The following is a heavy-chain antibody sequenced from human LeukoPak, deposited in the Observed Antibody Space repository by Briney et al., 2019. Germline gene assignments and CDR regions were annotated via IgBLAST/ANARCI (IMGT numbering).Heavy chain of an antibody. CDR2: IYYSGSP. V-gene: IGHV4-59*01. CDR3: ARGLTSYSRSSYWFEP. D-gene: IGHD6-6*01. Sequence: SETLSLTCAVSRGSISSYYWSWIRQPPGKGLEWIGYIYYSGSPNYNPSLRSRVTISVDTSKNQFSLKLSSVTAADTAIYYCARGLTSYSRSSYWFEPWGQGTLVTVSS. J-gene: IGHJ5*02. CDR1: RGSISSYY.